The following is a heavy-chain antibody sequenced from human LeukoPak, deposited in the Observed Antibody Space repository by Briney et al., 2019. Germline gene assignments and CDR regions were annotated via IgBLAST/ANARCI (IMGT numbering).Heavy chain of an antibody. CDR3: VGSDGSGSYYNRLFDY. V-gene: IGHV4-4*07. CDR1: GDSISIYY. J-gene: IGHJ4*02. CDR2: INNNGRA. Sequence: SETLSLTCTVSGDSISIYYWSWIRQPAGKGLEWIGRINNNGRADYNVSLQSRVTMSVDPSKNQFSLKLSSVTAADTAVYYCVGSDGSGSYYNRLFDYWGQGTLVTVSS. D-gene: IGHD3-10*01.